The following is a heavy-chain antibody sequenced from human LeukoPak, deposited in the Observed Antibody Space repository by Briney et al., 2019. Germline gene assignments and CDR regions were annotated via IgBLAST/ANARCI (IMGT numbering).Heavy chain of an antibody. Sequence: SETLSLTYTVSGGSISTYYWSWIRQPPGKGLEWIGYIYYSGSTNYNPSLKSRVTISVDTSKNQFSLKLSSVTAADTAVYYCARDVGAYCGGDCYYAFDIWGQGTMVTVSS. V-gene: IGHV4-59*12. D-gene: IGHD2-21*02. J-gene: IGHJ3*02. CDR2: IYYSGST. CDR3: ARDVGAYCGGDCYYAFDI. CDR1: GGSISTYY.